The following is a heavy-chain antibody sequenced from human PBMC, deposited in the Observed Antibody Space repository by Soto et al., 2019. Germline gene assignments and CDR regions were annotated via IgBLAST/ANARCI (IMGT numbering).Heavy chain of an antibody. CDR3: ARAGYCSGGSCHHDHYYYYGMDV. CDR1: GFTFSSYA. V-gene: IGHV3-30-3*01. D-gene: IGHD2-15*01. CDR2: ISYDGSNK. Sequence: GGSLRLSCAASGFTFSSYAMHWVRQAPGKGLEWVAVISYDGSNKYYADSVKGRFTISRDNSKNTLYLQMNSLRAEDTAVYYCARAGYCSGGSCHHDHYYYYGMDVWGQGTTVTVSS. J-gene: IGHJ6*02.